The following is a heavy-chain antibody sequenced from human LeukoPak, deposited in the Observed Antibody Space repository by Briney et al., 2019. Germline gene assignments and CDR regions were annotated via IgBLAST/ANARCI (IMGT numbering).Heavy chain of an antibody. V-gene: IGHV3-74*01. J-gene: IGHJ4*02. Sequence: GGSLRLSCAASGFTFSSYWMHWVRQAPGKGLVWVSRINSDGSSIRYADSVKGRFTISRDNAKNTLYLQMNSLRTEDTAMYYCTTSPVPGIDYWGQGIQVTVSS. D-gene: IGHD6-19*01. CDR3: TTSPVPGIDY. CDR1: GFTFSSYW. CDR2: INSDGSSI.